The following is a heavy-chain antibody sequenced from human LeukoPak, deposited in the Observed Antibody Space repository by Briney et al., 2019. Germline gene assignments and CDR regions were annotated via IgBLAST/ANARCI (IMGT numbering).Heavy chain of an antibody. CDR1: GGSISSGGHS. Sequence: SETLSLTCAVSGGSISSGGHSWSWIRQPPGKGLEWIGDIYHSGSTYYNPSLKSRVTISVDRSKNQFSLKLSSVTAADTAVYYCARGQGYGDPSRNYYYYGMDVWGQGTTVTVSS. J-gene: IGHJ6*02. D-gene: IGHD4-17*01. V-gene: IGHV4-30-2*01. CDR2: IYHSGST. CDR3: ARGQGYGDPSRNYYYYGMDV.